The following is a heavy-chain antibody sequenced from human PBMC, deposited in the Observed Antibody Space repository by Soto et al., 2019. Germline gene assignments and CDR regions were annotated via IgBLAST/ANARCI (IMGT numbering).Heavy chain of an antibody. J-gene: IGHJ4*02. Sequence: QVQLMQSGAEVTKPGSSVKVSCKASGGPFNTFGISWVRQAPGQGLEWMGRIIPKYGTTNYARRFQGRVTITADESTTTAYLELSSLRHDDTAIYYCARTRQRRPVFYVDYWGQGTPISVTS. CDR3: ARTRQRRPVFYVDY. CDR2: IIPKYGTT. D-gene: IGHD2-2*01. CDR1: GGPFNTFG. V-gene: IGHV1-69*18.